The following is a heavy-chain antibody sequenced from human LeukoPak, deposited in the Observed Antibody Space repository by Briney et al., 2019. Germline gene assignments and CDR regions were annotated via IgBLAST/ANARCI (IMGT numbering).Heavy chain of an antibody. CDR3: ARVKTSQSHAFDI. Sequence: SETLSLTCAVYGRSFSGYYWSWIRQPPGKGLEWIGEINHSGSTNYNPSLKSRVTISVDTSKNQFSLKLSSVTAADTAVYYWARVKTSQSHAFDIWGQGTMVTVSS. CDR1: GRSFSGYY. CDR2: INHSGST. J-gene: IGHJ3*02. V-gene: IGHV4-34*01.